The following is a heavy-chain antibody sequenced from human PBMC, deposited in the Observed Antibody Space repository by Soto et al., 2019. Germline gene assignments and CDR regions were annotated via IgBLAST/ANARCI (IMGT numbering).Heavy chain of an antibody. D-gene: IGHD2-2*01. CDR1: GFSFSNYA. CDR2: ISNNGVST. J-gene: IGHJ4*02. Sequence: GGSLRLSCVASGFSFSNYAMHWVLQAPGKGLEYVSAISNNGVSTYYANSVKGRFIISRDNSKNTLYLQMGSLRAEDMAVYYCTRGGPYQLLSDFDSCGQGTLVTVSS. V-gene: IGHV3-64*01. CDR3: TRGGPYQLLSDFDS.